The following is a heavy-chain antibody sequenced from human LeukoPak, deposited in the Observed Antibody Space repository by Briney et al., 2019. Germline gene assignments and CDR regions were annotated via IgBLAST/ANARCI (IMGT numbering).Heavy chain of an antibody. V-gene: IGHV3-20*04. CDR2: INWNGGNT. Sequence: GSLRLSCAASGFTFDDYGMNWVRQVPGKGLEWLSGINWNGGNTGYADSVKGRFTISRDNAKNSLYLQMNSLRAEDTAFYYCARVHRYASSWDSLDYWGQGTLVTVSS. J-gene: IGHJ4*02. CDR1: GFTFDDYG. D-gene: IGHD6-13*01. CDR3: ARVHRYASSWDSLDY.